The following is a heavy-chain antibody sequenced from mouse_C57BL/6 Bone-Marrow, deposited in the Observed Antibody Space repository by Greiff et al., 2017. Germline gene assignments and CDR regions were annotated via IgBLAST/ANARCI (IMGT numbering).Heavy chain of an antibody. J-gene: IGHJ1*03. V-gene: IGHV5-16*01. CDR1: GFTFSDYY. CDR2: INYDGSST. CDR3: ARDPNYYGSSRWYFDV. Sequence: EVKLVESEGGLVQPGSSMKLSCTASGFTFSDYYMAWVRQVPEKGLEWVANINYDGSSTYYLASLKSRFIISRDNAKNILYLQMSSLKSEDTATYYCARDPNYYGSSRWYFDVWGTGTTVTVSS. D-gene: IGHD1-1*01.